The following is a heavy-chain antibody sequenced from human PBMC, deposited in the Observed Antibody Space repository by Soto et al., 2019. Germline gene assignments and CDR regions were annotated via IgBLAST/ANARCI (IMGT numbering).Heavy chain of an antibody. CDR1: GYSFTSYG. CDR2: ISGYNGNT. D-gene: IGHD4-17*01. J-gene: IGHJ4*02. Sequence: GASVKVSCKASGYSFTSYGFIWVRQAPGQGLEWMGWISGYNGNTNYAQKFQGRVTMTTDTSTSTAYMELRSLRSDDTAVYYCAIKYGDYRFDYWGQGTLVTVSS. V-gene: IGHV1-18*01. CDR3: AIKYGDYRFDY.